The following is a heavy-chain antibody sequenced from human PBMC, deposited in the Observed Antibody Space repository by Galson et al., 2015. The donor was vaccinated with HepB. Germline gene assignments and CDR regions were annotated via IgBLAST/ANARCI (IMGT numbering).Heavy chain of an antibody. Sequence: SLRLSCADSGFTFSSYGMHWVRQAPGEGLEWVAVISYDGSNKYYADSVKGRFTISRDNSKNTLYLQMNSLRAEDTAVYYCATIPSDLYEPHYWGQGTLVTVSS. J-gene: IGHJ4*02. D-gene: IGHD2/OR15-2a*01. CDR1: GFTFSSYG. V-gene: IGHV3-30*03. CDR3: ATIPSDLYEPHY. CDR2: ISYDGSNK.